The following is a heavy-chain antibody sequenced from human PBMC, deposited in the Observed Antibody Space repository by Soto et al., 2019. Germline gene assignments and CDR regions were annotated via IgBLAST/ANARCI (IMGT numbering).Heavy chain of an antibody. CDR1: GFTFSSYA. J-gene: IGHJ4*02. CDR3: ARDRLDVVVPAAILAY. CDR2: ISYDGSNK. Sequence: GGSLRLSCAASGFTFSSYAMHWVRQAPGKGLEWVAVISYDGSNKYYADSVKGRFTISRDNSKNTLYLQMNSLRVEDTAPYYCARDRLDVVVPAAILAYWGQGTLVTVSS. V-gene: IGHV3-30-3*01. D-gene: IGHD2-2*02.